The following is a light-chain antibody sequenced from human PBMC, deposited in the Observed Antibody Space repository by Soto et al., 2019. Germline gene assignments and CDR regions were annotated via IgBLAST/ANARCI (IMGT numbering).Light chain of an antibody. CDR3: QHYNSYSEA. CDR2: AAS. J-gene: IGKJ1*01. Sequence: DIQMTQSPSSLSASVGDRVIITCRASQGITNDLGWYQQKAGTAPKRLIYAASNLQSGVPSRFSGSGSGTEFTLTISSLQPDDFATYYCQHYNSYSEAFGQGTKVDIK. V-gene: IGKV1-17*01. CDR1: QGITND.